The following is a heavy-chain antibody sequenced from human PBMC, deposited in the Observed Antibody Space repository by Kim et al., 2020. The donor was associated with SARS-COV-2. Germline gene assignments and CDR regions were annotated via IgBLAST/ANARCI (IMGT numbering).Heavy chain of an antibody. CDR1: GYSFTNYW. Sequence: GESLKISCKGSGYSFTNYWIGWVRQMPGKGLEWMGIIYPGDSDTRYSPSFQGQVTISADKSISTAYLQWSSLKASDTAMYYCARYAAASGMSTYGRTFDYWGQGTLVTVSS. D-gene: IGHD6-25*01. CDR2: IYPGDSDT. J-gene: IGHJ4*02. CDR3: ARYAAASGMSTYGRTFDY. V-gene: IGHV5-51*01.